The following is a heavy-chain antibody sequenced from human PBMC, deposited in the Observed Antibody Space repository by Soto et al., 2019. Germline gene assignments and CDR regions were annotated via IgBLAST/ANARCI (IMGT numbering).Heavy chain of an antibody. CDR1: GFSLSTTGVG. V-gene: IGHV2-5*02. CDR3: ARSAQQYSSGWYPFDY. J-gene: IGHJ4*02. Sequence: QITLKESGPTLVKPTQTLTLTCTFSGFSLSTTGVGVGWIRQPPGKALEWLALLYWDDDKRYSPSLKSRLTITKDTSRNHVVRTMTNMDPVDTATYYCARSAQQYSSGWYPFDYWGQGALVTVSS. CDR2: LYWDDDK. D-gene: IGHD6-19*01.